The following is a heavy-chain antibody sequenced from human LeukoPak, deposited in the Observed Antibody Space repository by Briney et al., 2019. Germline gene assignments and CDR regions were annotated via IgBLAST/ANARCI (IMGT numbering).Heavy chain of an antibody. V-gene: IGHV4-34*01. CDR1: GFTFSSYA. J-gene: IGHJ4*02. Sequence: GSLRLSCAASGFTFSSYAMSWIRQPPGKGLEWIGEINHSGSTNYNPSLKSRVTISVDTSKNQFSLKLSSVTAADTAVYYCARAWGGSYYASGFRYWGQGTLVTVSS. CDR3: ARAWGGSYYASGFRY. CDR2: INHSGST. D-gene: IGHD1-26*01.